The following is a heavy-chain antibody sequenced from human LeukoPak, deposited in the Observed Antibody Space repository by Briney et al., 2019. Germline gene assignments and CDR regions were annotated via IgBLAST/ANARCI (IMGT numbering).Heavy chain of an antibody. CDR2: IIPILGIA. Sequence: GASVKVSCKASGGTFSSYAISWVRQAPGQGLEWMGRIIPILGIANYAQKFQGRVTITADKSTSAAYMELSSLRSEDTAVYYCARDPRDYDFWSGYYYFDYWGQGTLVTVSS. CDR1: GGTFSSYA. J-gene: IGHJ4*02. V-gene: IGHV1-69*04. D-gene: IGHD3-3*01. CDR3: ARDPRDYDFWSGYYYFDY.